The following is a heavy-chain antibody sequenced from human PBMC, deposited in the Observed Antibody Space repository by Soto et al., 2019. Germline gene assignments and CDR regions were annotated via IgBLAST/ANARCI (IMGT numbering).Heavy chain of an antibody. CDR1: GASINSNYW. J-gene: IGHJ6*02. D-gene: IGHD1-26*01. V-gene: IGHV4-4*02. CDR2: ISYSGST. CDR3: ARSPPLMGATWVGGLDV. Sequence: QVQLQESGPGLVKPSGTLSLTCAVSGASINSNYWWSWVRQSPGEGLEWIGEISYSGSTNYNPSLNSRLTISAVKSENRFSLILSSVTAADTAVYYCARSPPLMGATWVGGLDVWRQGTTVTVSS.